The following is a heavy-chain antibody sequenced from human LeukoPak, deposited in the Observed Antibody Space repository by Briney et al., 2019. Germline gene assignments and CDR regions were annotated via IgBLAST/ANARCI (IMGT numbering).Heavy chain of an antibody. CDR3: ARDGDPGIAALDY. V-gene: IGHV4-30-2*01. Sequence: EPSQTLSLTCAVSGGSISSGGYSWSWIRQPPGKGLEWIGEINHSGSTNYNPSLKSRVTISVDTSKNQFSLKLSSVTAADTAVYYCARDGDPGIAALDYWGQGTLVTVSS. D-gene: IGHD6-25*01. CDR2: INHSGST. CDR1: GGSISSGGYS. J-gene: IGHJ4*02.